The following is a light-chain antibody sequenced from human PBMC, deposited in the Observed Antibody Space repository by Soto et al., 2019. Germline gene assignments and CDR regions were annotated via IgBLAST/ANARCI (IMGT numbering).Light chain of an antibody. J-gene: IGKJ4*01. V-gene: IGKV4-1*01. CDR2: RAS. Sequence: DIVMTQSPDSLAVSLGERATINCKSSQSVLYSSNHKHYLAWYQQKPGQPPKLLIYRASTRESGVPDRFSGSGSGTDFALTISSPQAEDVAVYYCQQYYSTPLTFGGGNKVEIK. CDR1: QSVLYSSNHKHY. CDR3: QQYYSTPLT.